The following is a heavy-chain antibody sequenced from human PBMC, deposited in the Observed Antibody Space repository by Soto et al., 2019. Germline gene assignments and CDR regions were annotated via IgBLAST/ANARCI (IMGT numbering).Heavy chain of an antibody. CDR1: GGSFSGYY. D-gene: IGHD1-7*01. CDR2: IYYSGST. CDR3: ARLSPSLRDITGTTYWFDP. J-gene: IGHJ5*02. Sequence: ETLSLTCAVYGGSFSGYYWSWIRQPPGKGLEWIGSIYYSGSTYYNPSLKSRVTISVDTSKNQFSLKLSSVTAADTAVHYCARLSPSLRDITGTTYWFDPWGQGTLVTVSS. V-gene: IGHV4-34*01.